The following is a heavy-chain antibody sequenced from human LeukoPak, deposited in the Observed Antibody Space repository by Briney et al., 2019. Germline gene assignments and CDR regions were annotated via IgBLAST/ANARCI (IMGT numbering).Heavy chain of an antibody. CDR3: ARGGSYYGTYYFDY. Sequence: PSETLSLTCTVSGGSISSGGYYWSWIRQPPGKGLEWIGYIYHSGSTYYNPSLKSRVTISVDRSKNQFSLKLSSVTAADTAVYYCARGGSYYGTYYFDYWGQGTLVTVSS. D-gene: IGHD1-14*01. V-gene: IGHV4-30-2*01. CDR1: GGSISSGGYY. CDR2: IYHSGST. J-gene: IGHJ4*02.